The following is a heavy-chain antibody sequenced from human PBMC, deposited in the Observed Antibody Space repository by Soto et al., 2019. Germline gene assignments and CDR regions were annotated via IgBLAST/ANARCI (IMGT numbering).Heavy chain of an antibody. D-gene: IGHD2-15*01. CDR3: ARDLNANTRGSSGNPY. CDR1: GFTFSSYG. Sequence: LRLSCAASGFTFSSYGMHWVRQAPGKGLEWVAVIWYDGSNKYYADSVKGRFTISRDNSKNTLYLQMNSLRAEDTAVYYCARDLNANTRGSSGNPYWGQGTLVTAPQ. V-gene: IGHV3-33*01. J-gene: IGHJ4*02. CDR2: IWYDGSNK.